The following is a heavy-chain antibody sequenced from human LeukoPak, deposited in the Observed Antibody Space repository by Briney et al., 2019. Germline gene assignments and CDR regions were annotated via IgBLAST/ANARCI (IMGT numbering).Heavy chain of an antibody. D-gene: IGHD3-10*01. CDR2: IGASGSGT. CDR3: ASGSGSYRTPYYYMDV. V-gene: IGHV3-23*01. J-gene: IGHJ6*03. Sequence: PGGALRLSCAASGFDSGFDFNIYAMTWVRQAPGKGLEWVSTIGASGSGTDYADSVKGRFTISRDNSKNTLYLQMNSLRAEDTAVYYCASGSGSYRTPYYYMDVWGTGTTVTVSS. CDR1: GFDFNIYA.